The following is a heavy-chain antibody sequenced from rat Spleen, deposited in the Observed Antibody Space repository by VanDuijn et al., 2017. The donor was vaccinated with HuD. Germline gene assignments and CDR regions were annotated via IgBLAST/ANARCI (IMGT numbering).Heavy chain of an antibody. CDR1: GFSLPSYS. V-gene: IGHV2-45*01. CDR3: TRAPGKGYVMDA. Sequence: QVQLMESGPGLVQPSETLSLTCTVSGFSLPSYSVHWVRQPPGKGREWMGVMWRGGSTEYNSALKSRLSISRDTSKSQVFLKMNSLQTEDTAIYYCTRAPGKGYVMDAWGQGTAVTVSS. CDR2: MWRGGST. J-gene: IGHJ4*01. D-gene: IGHD5-1*01.